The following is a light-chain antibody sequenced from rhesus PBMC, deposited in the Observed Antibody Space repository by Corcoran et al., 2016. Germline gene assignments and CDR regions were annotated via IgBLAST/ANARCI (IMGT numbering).Light chain of an antibody. CDR1: QSISSW. CDR3: QRHDNSPWT. J-gene: IGKJ1*01. Sequence: DIQMTQSPSSLSASVGDTVTITCRASQSISSWLDWYQQKPGKAPKLLIYKASSLQSGVPSRFSGSGSGTYFTLTISGLQPEGIATYYCQRHDNSPWTFGQGTKVEIK. CDR2: KAS. V-gene: IGKV1-22*01.